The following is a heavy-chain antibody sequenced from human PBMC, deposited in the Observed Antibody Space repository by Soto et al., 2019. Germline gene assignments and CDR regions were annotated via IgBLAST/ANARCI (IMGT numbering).Heavy chain of an antibody. CDR3: AREGGGHNF. J-gene: IGHJ4*02. D-gene: IGHD5-12*01. CDR1: GGSFSNFG. CDR2: IVPVFGRP. V-gene: IGHV1-69*13. Sequence: GASVEVSCTASGGSFSNFGISWVRQAPGQGLEWMGGIVPVFGRPTYAQRFRGRLTITADESTSTGYMELISLRSDDTAVYYCAREGGGHNFCGQGTQGTAAS.